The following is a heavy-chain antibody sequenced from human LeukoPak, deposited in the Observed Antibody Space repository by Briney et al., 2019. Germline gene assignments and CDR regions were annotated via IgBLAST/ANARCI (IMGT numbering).Heavy chain of an antibody. CDR1: GGSISSGGYY. J-gene: IGHJ4*02. D-gene: IGHD2-21*02. V-gene: IGHV4-31*03. CDR3: ARGDHPSSYYFDY. CDR2: IYYSGST. Sequence: SETLSLTCTVSGGSISSGGYYWSWIRQHPGKGLEWIGYIYYSGSTYYNPSLKSRVTISVDTSKNQFSLKLSSVTAADTAVYYCARGDHPSSYYFDYWGQGTLVTVSS.